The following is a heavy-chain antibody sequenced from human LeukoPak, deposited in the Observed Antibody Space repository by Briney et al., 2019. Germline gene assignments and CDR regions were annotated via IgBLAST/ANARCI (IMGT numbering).Heavy chain of an antibody. CDR1: GFTFSSYA. J-gene: IGHJ3*02. V-gene: IGHV3-23*01. CDR3: AKTGVGATHGLDAFDI. CDR2: ISGSGGST. D-gene: IGHD1-26*01. Sequence: GGSLRLSCAASGFTFSSYAMSWVRQAPGKGLEWASAISGSGGSTYYADSVKGRFTISRDNSKNTLYLQMNSLRAEDTAVYYCAKTGVGATHGLDAFDIWGQGTMVTVSS.